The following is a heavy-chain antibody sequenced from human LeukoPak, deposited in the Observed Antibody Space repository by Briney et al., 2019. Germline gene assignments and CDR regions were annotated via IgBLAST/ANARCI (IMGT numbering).Heavy chain of an antibody. Sequence: SQTLSLTCTVSAGSTSSYYSSWIRHPPRKGRGWVGYSYYSGSSNYNPSIKSRVPILVATSKNQFSLRLSSVTAADTAVYYCARLRWSNNWNVFDYWGQGTLVTVSS. J-gene: IGHJ4*02. D-gene: IGHD1-1*01. V-gene: IGHV4-59*01. CDR1: AGSTSSYY. CDR2: SYYSGSS. CDR3: ARLRWSNNWNVFDY.